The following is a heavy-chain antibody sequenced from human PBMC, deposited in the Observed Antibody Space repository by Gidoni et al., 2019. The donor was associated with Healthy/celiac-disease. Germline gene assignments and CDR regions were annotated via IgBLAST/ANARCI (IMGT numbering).Heavy chain of an antibody. CDR1: GFTFSSYS. V-gene: IGHV3-21*01. CDR2: ISSSSSYI. D-gene: IGHD3-22*01. CDR3: ARVTYYYDSSGYYYLDY. Sequence: EVQLVESGGGLVKPGGSLSLSCAASGFTFSSYSMNWVRQAPGKGLEWVSAISSSSSYIYYADSVKGRFTISRDNAKNSLYLQMNSLRAEDTAVYYCARVTYYYDSSGYYYLDYWGQGTLVTVSS. J-gene: IGHJ4*02.